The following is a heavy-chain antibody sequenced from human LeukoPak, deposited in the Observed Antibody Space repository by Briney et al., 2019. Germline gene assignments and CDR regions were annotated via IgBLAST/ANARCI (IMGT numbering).Heavy chain of an antibody. CDR2: IYYSGST. D-gene: IGHD3-22*01. Sequence: SETLSLTCTVSGGSISSGGYYWSWIRQHPGKGLEWIGYIYYSGSTYYNPSLKSRVTISVDTSKNQFSLKLSSVTAADTAAYYCAREKRYYDSSGPDAFDIWGQGTMVTVSS. J-gene: IGHJ3*02. V-gene: IGHV4-31*03. CDR3: AREKRYYDSSGPDAFDI. CDR1: GGSISSGGYY.